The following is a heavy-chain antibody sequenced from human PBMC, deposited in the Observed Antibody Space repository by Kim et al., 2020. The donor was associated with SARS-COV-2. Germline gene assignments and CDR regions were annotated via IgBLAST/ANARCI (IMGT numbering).Heavy chain of an antibody. CDR3: ARDRVNYYYYGMDV. D-gene: IGHD4-4*01. V-gene: IGHV4-31*03. J-gene: IGHJ6*02. CDR1: GGSISSGGYY. Sequence: SETLSLTCTVSGGSISSGGYYWSWIRQHPGKGLEWIGYIYYSGSTYYNPSLKSRVTISVDTSKNQFSLKLSSVTAADTAVYYCARDRVNYYYYGMDVWGQGTTVTVSS. CDR2: IYYSGST.